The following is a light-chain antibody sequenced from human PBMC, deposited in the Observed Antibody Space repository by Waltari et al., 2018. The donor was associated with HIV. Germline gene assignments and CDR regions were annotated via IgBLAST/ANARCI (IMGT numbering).Light chain of an antibody. J-gene: IGLJ3*02. V-gene: IGLV10-54*04. CDR2: RNN. CDR1: DDDVGNEG. Sequence: QAGLTQPPAVSQALGQTATLSCTGGDDDVGNEGAAWLQQYQGLPPKLLSYRNNKRASGVSHKFAAARAGNTVFLTIAGLQPESEADYYCSAWDGRLSAWVFGGGTKLTVL. CDR3: SAWDGRLSAWV.